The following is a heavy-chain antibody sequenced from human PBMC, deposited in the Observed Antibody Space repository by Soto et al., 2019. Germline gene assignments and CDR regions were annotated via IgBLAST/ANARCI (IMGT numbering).Heavy chain of an antibody. CDR1: GDSVSSNSAT. CDR2: TYYWSRWYN. D-gene: IGHD6-13*01. CDR3: ARGGKIAAAGIHY. J-gene: IGHJ4*02. Sequence: QTLSLTCAISGDSVSSNSATWNWIRQSPSRGLEWLGRTYYWSRWYNDYEASVKSQISINPDTSKNQFSLQLNSVTPEDTAVYFCARGGKIAAAGIHYRGLASLVTVPS. V-gene: IGHV6-1*01.